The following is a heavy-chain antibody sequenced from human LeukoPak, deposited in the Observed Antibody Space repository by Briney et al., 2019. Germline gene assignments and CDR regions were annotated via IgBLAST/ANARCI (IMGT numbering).Heavy chain of an antibody. J-gene: IGHJ6*03. CDR1: GFTFSSYS. CDR2: ISSSSSTI. Sequence: GGFLRLSCAASGFTFSSYSMNWVRQAPGKGLEWVSYISSSSSTIYYADSVKGRFTISRDNAKNSLYLQMNSLRAEDTAVYYCARKAYDFWSGYYRGGSYYYYMDVWGKGTTVTVSS. D-gene: IGHD3-3*01. V-gene: IGHV3-48*01. CDR3: ARKAYDFWSGYYRGGSYYYYMDV.